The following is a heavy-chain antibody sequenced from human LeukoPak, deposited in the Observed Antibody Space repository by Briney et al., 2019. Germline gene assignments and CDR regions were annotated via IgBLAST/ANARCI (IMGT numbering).Heavy chain of an antibody. CDR3: AKDWALSGLLWFGGPPGAFDI. Sequence: GGSLRLSCAASGFTFSSYGMHWVRQAPGKGLEWVAFIRYDGSNKYYADSVKGRFTISRDNSKNTLYLQMNSLRAEDTAVYYCAKDWALSGLLWFGGPPGAFDIWGQGTMVTVSS. CDR1: GFTFSSYG. D-gene: IGHD3-10*01. CDR2: IRYDGSNK. J-gene: IGHJ3*02. V-gene: IGHV3-30*02.